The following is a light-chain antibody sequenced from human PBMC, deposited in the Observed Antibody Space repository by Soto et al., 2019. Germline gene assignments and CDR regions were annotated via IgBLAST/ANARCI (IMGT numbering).Light chain of an antibody. CDR2: GND. CDR3: AAWDDRLNGVI. V-gene: IGLV1-44*01. J-gene: IGLJ2*01. Sequence: QPVLTQPPSASATPGQRVTFSCSGSSSNIGSYPVNWYQQLPGTAPKLLIYGNDQRPSGVPDRFSASKSGTSASLAISGLQSEDEADYYCAAWDDRLNGVIFGGGTKLTVL. CDR1: SSNIGSYP.